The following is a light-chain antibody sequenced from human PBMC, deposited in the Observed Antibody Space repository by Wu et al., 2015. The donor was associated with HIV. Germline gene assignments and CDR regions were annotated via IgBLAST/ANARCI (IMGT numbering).Light chain of an antibody. CDR1: QSVSGT. J-gene: IGKJ5*01. CDR2: DAS. V-gene: IGKV3-11*01. CDR3: QQHYKWPLT. Sequence: EIVLTQSPATLPFSPGETATLSCRANQSVSGTIAWYQQKPGQAPRLLLFDASNRATGISDRFSGGGFVTDFTLTIRSLEPEDSAVYYCQQHYKWPLTFGQGTRLEI.